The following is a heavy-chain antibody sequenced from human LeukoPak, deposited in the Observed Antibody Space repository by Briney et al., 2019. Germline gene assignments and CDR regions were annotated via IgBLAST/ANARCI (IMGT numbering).Heavy chain of an antibody. Sequence: GGSLRLSCAASGFTFSSYSMNWVRQAPGKGLEWVSCISSSSSTIYYADSVKGRFTISRDNAKNSLYPQMNSLRDEDTAVYYCARDYPQKAYYDFWSGYSYYYYGMDVWGQGTTVTVSS. V-gene: IGHV3-48*02. J-gene: IGHJ6*02. D-gene: IGHD3-3*01. CDR1: GFTFSSYS. CDR3: ARDYPQKAYYDFWSGYSYYYYGMDV. CDR2: ISSSSSTI.